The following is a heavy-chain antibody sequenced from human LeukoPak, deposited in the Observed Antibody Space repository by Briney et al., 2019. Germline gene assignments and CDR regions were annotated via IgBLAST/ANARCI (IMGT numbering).Heavy chain of an antibody. V-gene: IGHV3-49*04. Sequence: GGSLRLSCAASGFNVGSNYMNWVRQAPGKGLEWVGFIRSKAYGGTTEYAASVKGRFTISRDDSKSIAYLQMNSLKTEDTAVYYCTRETDSGSYDYWGQGTLVTVSS. CDR3: TRETDSGSYDY. D-gene: IGHD1-26*01. CDR1: GFNVGSNY. CDR2: IRSKAYGGTT. J-gene: IGHJ4*02.